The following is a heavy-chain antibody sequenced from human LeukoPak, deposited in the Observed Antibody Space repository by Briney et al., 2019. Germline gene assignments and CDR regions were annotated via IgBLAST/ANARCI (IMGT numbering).Heavy chain of an antibody. CDR2: INQDGSDK. CDR3: ASDPFTISAYDAFNI. Sequence: GGSLRLSCAASGFAFSNYAMSWVRQAPGKGLEWVANINQDGSDKYYVDSVKGRLTISRDNAKNSLYLQMNSLRVEDTAVYYCASDPFTISAYDAFNIWGQGTVVTVSS. CDR1: GFAFSNYA. J-gene: IGHJ3*02. V-gene: IGHV3-7*01. D-gene: IGHD3-3*02.